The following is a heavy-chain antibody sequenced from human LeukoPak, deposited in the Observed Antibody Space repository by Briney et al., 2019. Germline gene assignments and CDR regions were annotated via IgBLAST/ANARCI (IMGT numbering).Heavy chain of an antibody. CDR2: IIPILGIA. CDR1: GGTFSSYA. D-gene: IGHD5-24*01. J-gene: IGHJ4*02. Sequence: SVKVSCKASGGTFSSYAISWVRQAPGQGLEWMGRIIPILGIANYAQKFQGRVTITADKSTSTAYMELSSLRSEDTAVYYCARAGFKMANPHSPPDYWGQGTLVTVSS. CDR3: ARAGFKMANPHSPPDY. V-gene: IGHV1-69*04.